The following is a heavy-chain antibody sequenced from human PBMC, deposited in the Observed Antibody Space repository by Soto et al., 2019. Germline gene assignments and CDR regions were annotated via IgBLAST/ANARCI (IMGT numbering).Heavy chain of an antibody. CDR1: GFTFSSYW. V-gene: IGHV3-74*01. J-gene: IGHJ4*02. CDR3: AVAVAGPTAIGY. D-gene: IGHD6-19*01. CDR2: INSDGSST. Sequence: EVQLVESGGGLVQPGGSLRLSCAASGFTFSSYWMHWVRQAPGKGLVWVSRINSDGSSTSYADSVKGRFTISRDNAKNTLYLQMNRLRAEDTAVYSCAVAVAGPTAIGYWGQGTLVTVSS.